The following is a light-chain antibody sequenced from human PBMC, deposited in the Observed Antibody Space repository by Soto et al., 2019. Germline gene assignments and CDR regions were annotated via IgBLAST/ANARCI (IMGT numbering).Light chain of an antibody. V-gene: IGKV1-16*01. CDR1: QGIRNF. CDR3: QQSFSTPRT. J-gene: IGKJ1*01. CDR2: AAF. Sequence: DIQMTQYPSSLSASIGDRVTITCRASQGIRNFLAWFQQKPGKAPKSLIYAAFTLQSGVPTRFSGSGSGTEFTLTITSLQPDDFATYYCQQSFSTPRTFGQGTKVDIK.